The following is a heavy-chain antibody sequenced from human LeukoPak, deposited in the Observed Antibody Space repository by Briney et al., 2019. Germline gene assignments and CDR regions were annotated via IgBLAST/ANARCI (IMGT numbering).Heavy chain of an antibody. Sequence: PGGSLRLSCAASGFTFSSYGMYWVGQAPGKGLEWVAFIRYDGSNKYYADSVKGRFTVSRDNSKNTLYLQMKSLRAEDTAVYYCAKGGGYEAQYYYYYLDVWGKGTTVTISS. CDR2: IRYDGSNK. CDR3: AKGGGYEAQYYYYYLDV. J-gene: IGHJ6*03. V-gene: IGHV3-30*02. CDR1: GFTFSSYG. D-gene: IGHD5-12*01.